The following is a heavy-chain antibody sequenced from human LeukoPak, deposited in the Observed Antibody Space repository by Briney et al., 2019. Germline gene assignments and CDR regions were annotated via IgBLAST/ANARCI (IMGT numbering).Heavy chain of an antibody. Sequence: PGGSLRLSCAASGFTVSSNYMSWVRQAPGKGLEWVSVIYSGGSTYYADSVKGRFTISRDNSKNTLYLQMNSLRAEDTAVYYCARDRQQPGNYYMDVWGKGTTVTVSS. J-gene: IGHJ6*03. V-gene: IGHV3-53*01. CDR1: GFTVSSNY. D-gene: IGHD6-13*01. CDR3: ARDRQQPGNYYMDV. CDR2: IYSGGST.